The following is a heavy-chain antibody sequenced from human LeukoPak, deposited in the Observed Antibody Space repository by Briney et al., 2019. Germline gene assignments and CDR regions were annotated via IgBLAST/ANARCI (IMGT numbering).Heavy chain of an antibody. J-gene: IGHJ4*02. CDR2: INPSGGST. Sequence: GASVKVSCKASGYTFTSYYMHWVRQAPGQGLEWMGIINPSGGSTSYAQKFQGRVTMTRDTSTSTVYMELSSLRSEDTAVYYCARDLFFYDSSGEELDYWGQGTLVTVSS. V-gene: IGHV1-46*01. D-gene: IGHD3-22*01. CDR3: ARDLFFYDSSGEELDY. CDR1: GYTFTSYY.